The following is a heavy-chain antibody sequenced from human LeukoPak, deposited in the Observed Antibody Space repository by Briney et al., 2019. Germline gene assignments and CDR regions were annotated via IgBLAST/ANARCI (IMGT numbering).Heavy chain of an antibody. V-gene: IGHV3-7*01. CDR2: IKQDGSEK. D-gene: IGHD3-3*01. J-gene: IGHJ4*02. CDR3: ARAPPPPYYDFWSGPQRHFDY. CDR1: GFTFSSYW. Sequence: GGSLRLSCAASGFTFSSYWMSWVRQAPGKGLEWVANIKQDGSEKYYVDSVKGRFTISRDNAKNSLYLQMNSLRAEDTAVYYCARAPPPPYYDFWSGPQRHFDYWGQGTLVTVSS.